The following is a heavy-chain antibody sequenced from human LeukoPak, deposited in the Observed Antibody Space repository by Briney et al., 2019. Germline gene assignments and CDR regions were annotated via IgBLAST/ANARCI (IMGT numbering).Heavy chain of an antibody. J-gene: IGHJ5*02. CDR2: ISSSSSYI. Sequence: GGSLRLSCAASGFTFSSYSMNWVRQAPGKGLEWVSSISSSSSYIYYADSAKGRFTISRDNAKNSLYLQMNSLRAEDTAVYYCARVGTADNWFDPWGQGTLVTVSS. V-gene: IGHV3-21*01. CDR3: ARVGTADNWFDP. CDR1: GFTFSSYS. D-gene: IGHD5-18*01.